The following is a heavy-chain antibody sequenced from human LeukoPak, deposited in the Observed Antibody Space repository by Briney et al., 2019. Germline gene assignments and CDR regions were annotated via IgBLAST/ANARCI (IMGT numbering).Heavy chain of an antibody. J-gene: IGHJ4*02. V-gene: IGHV3-23*01. Sequence: GPLRLSCAASGFTFSSYAMSWVRQTPGKGLEWVSAISGSGGSTYYADSVKGRFTISRDNSKNTLYLQMNSLRAEDTAVYYCAKDSSASFDYWGQGTLVTVSS. D-gene: IGHD2-2*01. CDR1: GFTFSSYA. CDR3: AKDSSASFDY. CDR2: ISGSGGST.